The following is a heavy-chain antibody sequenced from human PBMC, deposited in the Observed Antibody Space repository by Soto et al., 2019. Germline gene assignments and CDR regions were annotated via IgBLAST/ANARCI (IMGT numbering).Heavy chain of an antibody. CDR1: GFTFSSYW. D-gene: IGHD3-10*01. V-gene: IGHV3-7*01. CDR3: ARDTPYYYGLHYMDV. CDR2: IKQDGSEK. J-gene: IGHJ6*03. Sequence: GGSLRLSCAASGFTFSSYWMSWVRQAPGKGLEWVANIKQDGSEKYYVDSVKGRFTISRDNAKNSLYLQMNSLRAEDTAVYYCARDTPYYYGLHYMDVWGKGTTVTSP.